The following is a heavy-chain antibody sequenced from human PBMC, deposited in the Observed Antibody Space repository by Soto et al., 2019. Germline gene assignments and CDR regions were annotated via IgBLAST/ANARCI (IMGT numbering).Heavy chain of an antibody. D-gene: IGHD1-26*01. CDR3: ARDTTQWDHISWDS. CDR1: GHTFITFG. V-gene: IGHV1-18*01. CDR2: INNRNGNT. J-gene: IGHJ4*02. Sequence: QVQLVQSGAEMRKPGASVKVSCKVSGHTFITFGVSWVRQAPGQGLEWMGWINNRNGNTNYAQKFQGRGSMTRDTSSTTVYMELRRLTSDAAAVYFCARDTTQWDHISWDSWGQGTLVIVSS.